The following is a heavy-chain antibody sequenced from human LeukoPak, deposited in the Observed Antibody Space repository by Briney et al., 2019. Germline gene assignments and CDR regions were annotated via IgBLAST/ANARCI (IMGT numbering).Heavy chain of an antibody. Sequence: PSETLSLTCTVSGVSIRSSNSYWGWLRQPPGTGLEWIGSIYYSGNTYYNASLKSQVSISIDTSKNQFSLKLTSVTAADTAVYFCARGPYAYDSSGAFDIWGQGTMVTVSS. J-gene: IGHJ3*02. D-gene: IGHD3-22*01. V-gene: IGHV4-39*01. CDR1: GVSIRSSNSY. CDR3: ARGPYAYDSSGAFDI. CDR2: IYYSGNT.